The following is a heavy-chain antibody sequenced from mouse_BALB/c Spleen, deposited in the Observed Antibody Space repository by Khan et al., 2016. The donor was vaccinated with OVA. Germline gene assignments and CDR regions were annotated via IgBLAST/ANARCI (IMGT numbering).Heavy chain of an antibody. V-gene: IGHV3-2*02. CDR1: GYSITSEYT. Sequence: EVQLVESGPGLVKPSQSLSLTCTVTGYSITSEYTWNWIRQFPGNKLEWMGYINYSGNTRFNPSLKSRTSITRYTSKNQFFLQLNSVTTEDTATYYCARKDYYDYDPFPYGGQGTLVTVSA. J-gene: IGHJ3*01. CDR3: ARKDYYDYDPFPY. CDR2: INYSGNT. D-gene: IGHD2-4*01.